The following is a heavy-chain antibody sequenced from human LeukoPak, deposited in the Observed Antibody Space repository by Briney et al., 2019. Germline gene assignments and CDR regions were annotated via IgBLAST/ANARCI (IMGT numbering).Heavy chain of an antibody. J-gene: IGHJ3*02. CDR2: IYYSGGT. V-gene: IGHV4-61*01. D-gene: IGHD5-18*01. Sequence: SETLSLTCPVSGGSVSSGSYYWSWIRQPPGKGLEWIGYIYYSGGTNYNPSLKSRVTISIDTSKNQFSLKLSSVTAADTAVFYCARGGGYSYGYAFDIWGRGTMVTVS. CDR1: GGSVSSGSYY. CDR3: ARGGGYSYGYAFDI.